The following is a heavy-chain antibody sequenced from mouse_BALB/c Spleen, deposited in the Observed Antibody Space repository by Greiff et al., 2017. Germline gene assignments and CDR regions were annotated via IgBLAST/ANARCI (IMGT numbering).Heavy chain of an antibody. V-gene: IGHV1-54*03. CDR1: GYSLTNYL. J-gene: IGHJ1*01. D-gene: IGHD1-1*01. Sequence: VQGVESGAELVRPGPSVTVSCKASGYSLTNYLIEWVKQRPGQGLEWLGVINPGSGGTNYNEKFKGKATLTAYKSSSTAYMQLSSLTSDDSAVYFCARNYYGTRFDVWGAGTTVTVSA. CDR2: INPGSGGT. CDR3: ARNYYGTRFDV.